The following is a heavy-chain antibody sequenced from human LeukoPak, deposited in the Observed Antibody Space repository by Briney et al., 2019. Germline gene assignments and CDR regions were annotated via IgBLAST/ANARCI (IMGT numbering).Heavy chain of an antibody. CDR2: ISSSGSTI. CDR1: GFTFSSYE. CDR3: ARDPAGDAFDI. J-gene: IGHJ3*02. Sequence: GGSLRLSCAASGFTFSSYEMNWVRQAPGKGLERVSYISSSGSTIYYADSVKGRFTISRDNAKNSLYLQMNSLRAADTTVYYCARDPAGDAFDIWGQGTMVTVSS. D-gene: IGHD6-13*01. V-gene: IGHV3-48*03.